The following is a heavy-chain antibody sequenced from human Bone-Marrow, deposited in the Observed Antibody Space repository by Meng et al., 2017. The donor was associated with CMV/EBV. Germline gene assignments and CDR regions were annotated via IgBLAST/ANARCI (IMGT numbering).Heavy chain of an antibody. CDR3: ARSRLGNGASDY. CDR1: GGSISSSSYY. D-gene: IGHD1-26*01. Sequence: SETLSLTCTVSGGSISSSSYYWGWIRQPPGKGLEWIGSIYYSGSTYYNPSLKSRVTISVDTSKNQFSLKLSSVTAADTAVYYCARSRLGNGASDYWGQGTLVTASS. CDR2: IYYSGST. V-gene: IGHV4-39*01. J-gene: IGHJ4*02.